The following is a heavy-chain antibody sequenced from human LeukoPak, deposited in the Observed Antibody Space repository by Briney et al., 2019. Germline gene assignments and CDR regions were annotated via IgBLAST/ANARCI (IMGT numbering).Heavy chain of an antibody. CDR1: GYSISSGYY. J-gene: IGHJ5*02. V-gene: IGHV4-38-2*02. D-gene: IGHD6-13*01. Sequence: SETLSLTCTVSGYSISSGYYWGWIRQPPGKGLEWIGSIYHSGSTYYNPSLKSRVTISVDTSKNQFSLQLNSVTPEDTAVYYCARQRRRGSSWYGNWFDPWGQGTLVTVSS. CDR3: ARQRRRGSSWYGNWFDP. CDR2: IYHSGST.